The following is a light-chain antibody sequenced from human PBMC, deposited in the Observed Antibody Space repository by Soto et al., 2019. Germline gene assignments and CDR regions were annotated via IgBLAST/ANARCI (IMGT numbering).Light chain of an antibody. CDR1: QSVSRF. CDR2: DSS. Sequence: EIVLTQSPATLSLSPGDKATLSCRASQSVSRFLAWYQQRPGQAPRLLIYDSSNRATAIPARFSGSGSGTDFTLTISSLEPEDFAVYYCQQRSNWPLTFGGGTKVEI. CDR3: QQRSNWPLT. J-gene: IGKJ4*01. V-gene: IGKV3-11*01.